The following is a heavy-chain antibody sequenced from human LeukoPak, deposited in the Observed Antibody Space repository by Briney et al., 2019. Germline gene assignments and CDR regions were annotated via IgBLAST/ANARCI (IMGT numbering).Heavy chain of an antibody. D-gene: IGHD3-9*01. CDR1: GGSIGTYY. CDR2: IYYSGNT. V-gene: IGHV4-59*08. CDR3: ATRYDILTGYYTT. J-gene: IGHJ4*02. Sequence: SETLSLTCTVSGGSIGTYYWSWIRQRPGRGLEWIGYIYYSGNTNYNPSLKSRVTISVDTSKNQFSLKLSSVTAADTAAYYCATRYDILTGYYTTWGQGTLVTVSS.